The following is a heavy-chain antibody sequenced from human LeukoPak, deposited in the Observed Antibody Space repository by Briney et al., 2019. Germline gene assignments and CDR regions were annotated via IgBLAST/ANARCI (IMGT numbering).Heavy chain of an antibody. CDR1: GFTFDDYA. CDR3: AKGLDTATLNDDFDI. D-gene: IGHD5-18*01. Sequence: TGGSLRLSCAASGFTFDDYAMHWVRQAPVKGLEWVSGISWNSGSIGYADSVKGRFTISRDNAKNSLYLQMNSLRAEDTALYYCAKGLDTATLNDDFDIWGQGTMVTVSS. V-gene: IGHV3-9*01. CDR2: ISWNSGSI. J-gene: IGHJ3*02.